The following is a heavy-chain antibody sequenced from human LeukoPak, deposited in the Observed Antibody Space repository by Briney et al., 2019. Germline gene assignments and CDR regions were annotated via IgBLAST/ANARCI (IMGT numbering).Heavy chain of an antibody. CDR2: INPSGGST. V-gene: IGHV1-46*03. J-gene: IGHJ4*02. CDR3: ARDAYDFWSGYDHPRY. Sequence: ASVRVSCKASGYTFTSYYMHWVRQAPGQGLEWMGLINPSGGSTSYAQRFQGRVTMTRDMSTSTVYMELSSLRSEDTAVYYCARDAYDFWSGYDHPRYWGQGTLVTVSS. D-gene: IGHD3-3*01. CDR1: GYTFTSYY.